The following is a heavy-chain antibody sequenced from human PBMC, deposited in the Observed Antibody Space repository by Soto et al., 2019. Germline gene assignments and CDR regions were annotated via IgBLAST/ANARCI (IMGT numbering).Heavy chain of an antibody. Sequence: QVTLKESGPVVLKPTETLTLACNVSGFSLSDPRMGVSWIRQPPGKALEWLAHIFWSDEKSYKTSLVNRLTISKDTSRSQVVLSMSSMVSVDTGTYYCVRVYNNGPANRFDTWGQGTLVTVSS. V-gene: IGHV2-26*01. CDR3: VRVYNNGPANRFDT. CDR1: GFSLSDPRMG. CDR2: IFWSDEK. J-gene: IGHJ4*02. D-gene: IGHD5-18*01.